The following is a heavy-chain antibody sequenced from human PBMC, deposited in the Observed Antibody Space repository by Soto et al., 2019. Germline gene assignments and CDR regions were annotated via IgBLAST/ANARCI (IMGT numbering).Heavy chain of an antibody. CDR3: AKDRKLKYSSGWYRPRYYFDY. V-gene: IGHV3-43*01. CDR2: ISWDGGST. D-gene: IGHD6-19*01. Sequence: GGSLRLSCAASGFTFDDYTMRWVRQAPGKGLEWVSLISWDGGSTYYADSVKGRFTITRDNSKNSLYLQMNSLRTEDTALYYCAKDRKLKYSSGWYRPRYYFDYWGQGTLVTVSS. J-gene: IGHJ4*02. CDR1: GFTFDDYT.